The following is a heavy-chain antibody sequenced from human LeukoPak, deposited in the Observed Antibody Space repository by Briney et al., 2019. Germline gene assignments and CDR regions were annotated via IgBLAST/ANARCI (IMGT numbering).Heavy chain of an antibody. D-gene: IGHD5-24*01. J-gene: IGHJ6*02. Sequence: GGSLRLSCAASGFTFSSYAMSWVRQAPGKGLEWVSVIYSGGSTYYADSVKGRFTISRDNSKNTLYLQMNSLRAEDTAVYYCAREMATTPYYYYGMDVWGQGTTVTVSS. CDR1: GFTFSSYA. V-gene: IGHV3-66*02. CDR2: IYSGGST. CDR3: AREMATTPYYYYGMDV.